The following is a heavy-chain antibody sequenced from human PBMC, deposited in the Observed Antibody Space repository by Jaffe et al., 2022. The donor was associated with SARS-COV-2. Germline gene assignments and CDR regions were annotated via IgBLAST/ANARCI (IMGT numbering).Heavy chain of an antibody. D-gene: IGHD7-27*01. CDR2: INRDGSST. Sequence: EVQVVESGGGLVQPGGSLRLSCAASGFIFSSYWMYWVRQAPGKGLVWVSRINRDGSSTSYADSVKGRFTISRDNAKNTLYLQMNSLRAEDAAVYYCARPNSGYYYGMDVWGQGTTVTVSS. CDR3: ARPNSGYYYGMDV. J-gene: IGHJ6*02. V-gene: IGHV3-74*01. CDR1: GFIFSSYW.